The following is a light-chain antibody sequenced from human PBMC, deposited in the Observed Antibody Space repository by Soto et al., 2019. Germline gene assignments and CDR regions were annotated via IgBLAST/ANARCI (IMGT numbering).Light chain of an antibody. CDR2: EVT. Sequence: QSALTQPASVSGSPGQSITISCTATSSDGAEDVSWYQQHPGNAPKLMIYEVTYRPSGVSNRFSGSKSGNTASLTISGLQAEDEAEYYCSSYTTSSTVFGTGTKLTVL. J-gene: IGLJ1*01. CDR3: SSYTTSSTV. V-gene: IGLV2-14*01. CDR1: SSDGAED.